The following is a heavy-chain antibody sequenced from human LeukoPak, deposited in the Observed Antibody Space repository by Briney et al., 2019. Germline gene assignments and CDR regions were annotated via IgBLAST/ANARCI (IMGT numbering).Heavy chain of an antibody. D-gene: IGHD1-1*01. CDR1: GYTFTGYY. J-gene: IGHJ3*02. Sequence: GASVKVSCKASGYTFTGYYMHWVRQAPGQGLEWMGWINPNSGGTNYAQKFQGRVTMTRDTSISTAYMELSRLRSDDTAVYYCARDGIRMVQLDAFIIWGKGKMVTVS. V-gene: IGHV1-2*02. CDR2: INPNSGGT. CDR3: ARDGIRMVQLDAFII.